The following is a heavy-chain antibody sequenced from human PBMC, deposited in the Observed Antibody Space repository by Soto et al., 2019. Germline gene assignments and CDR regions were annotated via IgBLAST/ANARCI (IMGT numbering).Heavy chain of an antibody. Sequence: EVQLLESGGGLVQPGGSLRLSCAASGFTFSSYAMSWVRQAPGKGLEWVSSITYSGDNTHYADSVKGRFTISRDNSKNTLSLQMNSLRVHDTAVYHCAKGRIAVAAPFNWFDPWGQGTLVTVSS. CDR2: ITYSGDNT. J-gene: IGHJ5*02. CDR3: AKGRIAVAAPFNWFDP. CDR1: GFTFSSYA. V-gene: IGHV3-23*01. D-gene: IGHD6-19*01.